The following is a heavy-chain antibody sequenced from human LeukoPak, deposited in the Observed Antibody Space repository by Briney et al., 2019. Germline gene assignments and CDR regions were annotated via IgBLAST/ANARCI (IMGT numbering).Heavy chain of an antibody. CDR1: GFTFSSYE. J-gene: IGHJ2*01. Sequence: GGSLRLSCAASGFTFSSYEMNWVRQAPGKGLEWVSAISGSGGSTYYADSVKGRFTISRDNSKNTLYLQMNSLRAEDTAVYYCAKDQFRDSMIVVVTYFALWGRGTLVTVSS. V-gene: IGHV3-23*01. D-gene: IGHD3-22*01. CDR2: ISGSGGST. CDR3: AKDQFRDSMIVVVTYFAL.